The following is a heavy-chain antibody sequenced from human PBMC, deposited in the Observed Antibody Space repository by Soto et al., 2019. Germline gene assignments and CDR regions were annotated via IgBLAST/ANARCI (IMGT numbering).Heavy chain of an antibody. CDR3: ARGLNYYDSSGYPPDAFDI. CDR2: ISTYNGNT. Sequence: ASVKVSCKASGYAFTSNGISWVRQAPGQGLEWMGWISTYNGNTKYAQKLQGRVTMTTDTSTSTAYMELRSLRSDDTAVYYCARGLNYYDSSGYPPDAFDIWGQGTIVTVSS. CDR1: GYAFTSNG. J-gene: IGHJ3*02. D-gene: IGHD3-22*01. V-gene: IGHV1-18*01.